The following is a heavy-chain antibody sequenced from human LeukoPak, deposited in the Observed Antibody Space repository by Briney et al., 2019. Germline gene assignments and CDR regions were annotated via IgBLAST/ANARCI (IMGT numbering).Heavy chain of an antibody. Sequence: GASVKVSCKASGYTFIHYALHWVRQAPGQRLEWMGWTNGATGYTKFSQDFEGRLTITIDTSASTAYMELSSLRSEDTAVYYCARSPGGNARTWLDYWGQATLVTVSS. CDR1: GYTFIHYA. V-gene: IGHV1-3*02. CDR3: ARSPGGNARTWLDY. CDR2: TNGATGYT. J-gene: IGHJ4*02. D-gene: IGHD4-23*01.